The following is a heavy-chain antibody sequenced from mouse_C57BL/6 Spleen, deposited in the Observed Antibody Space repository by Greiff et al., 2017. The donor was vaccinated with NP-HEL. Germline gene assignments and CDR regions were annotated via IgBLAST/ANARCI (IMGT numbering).Heavy chain of an antibody. D-gene: IGHD1-1*01. CDR2: ISDGGSYT. J-gene: IGHJ1*03. V-gene: IGHV5-4*01. CDR1: GFTFSSYA. Sequence: EVQLMESGGGLVKPGGSLKLSCAASGFTFSSYAMSWVRQTPEKRLEWVATISDGGSYTYYPDNVKGRFTISRDNAKNNLYLQMSHLKSEDTAMYYCARDCYYGSSYGYFDVWGTRTTVTVSS. CDR3: ARDCYYGSSYGYFDV.